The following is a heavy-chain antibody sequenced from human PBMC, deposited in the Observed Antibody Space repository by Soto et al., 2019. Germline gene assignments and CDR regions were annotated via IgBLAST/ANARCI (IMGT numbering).Heavy chain of an antibody. CDR3: AREAKEYYSDY. J-gene: IGHJ4*02. V-gene: IGHV3-33*01. CDR1: GFTFSTYG. D-gene: IGHD5-12*01. Sequence: VQLVESGGGVVQPGRSLRLSCAASGFTFSTYGMHWVRQPPGKGLEWVAAIWYDGSNKYYADSVKGRFTISRDNSKNTLYLQMNSLRAEDTAVYYCAREAKEYYSDYWGQGTLVTVSS. CDR2: IWYDGSNK.